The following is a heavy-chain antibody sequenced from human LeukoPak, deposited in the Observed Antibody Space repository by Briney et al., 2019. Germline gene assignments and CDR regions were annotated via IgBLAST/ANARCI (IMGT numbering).Heavy chain of an antibody. Sequence: SETLSLTCTVSGGSISSYYWSWIRQPAGKGLEWIGRIHTSGSTNYNPSLKSRVTMSVDTSKNQFSLKLSSVTAADTAVYYCARGTSGDFWSGYYRHWFDPWGQGTLVTVSS. V-gene: IGHV4-4*07. CDR3: ARGTSGDFWSGYYRHWFDP. CDR1: GGSISSYY. J-gene: IGHJ5*02. D-gene: IGHD3-3*01. CDR2: IHTSGST.